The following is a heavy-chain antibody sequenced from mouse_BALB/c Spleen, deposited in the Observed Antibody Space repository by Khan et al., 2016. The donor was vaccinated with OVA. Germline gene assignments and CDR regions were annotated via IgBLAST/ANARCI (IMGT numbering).Heavy chain of an antibody. D-gene: IGHD1-1*01. CDR1: RFTFSNYD. CDR3: ARGPYYGSSPCYFDY. J-gene: IGHJ2*01. CDR2: ISSGGNT. Sequence: EVQLQESGGGLVKPGGSLKLSCAASRFTFSNYDMSWVRQTPEKRLEWVASISSGGNTYYPDSVKGRFTISRDKARKILYLHMSSLRSEDTAMYYCARGPYYGSSPCYFDYWGQGTTLTVSS. V-gene: IGHV5-6-5*01.